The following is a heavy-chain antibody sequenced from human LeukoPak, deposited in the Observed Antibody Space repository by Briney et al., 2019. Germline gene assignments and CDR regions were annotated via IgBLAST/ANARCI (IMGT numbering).Heavy chain of an antibody. Sequence: PSETLSLTCTVSGGSISSSSYYWGWIRQPPGKGLEWIGSIYYSGSTYYNPSLKSRDTISVDTSKNQFSLKLSSVTAADTAVYYCARGEGLYSGSYYFDYWGQGTLVTVSS. CDR1: GGSISSSSYY. D-gene: IGHD1-26*01. V-gene: IGHV4-39*07. J-gene: IGHJ4*02. CDR2: IYYSGST. CDR3: ARGEGLYSGSYYFDY.